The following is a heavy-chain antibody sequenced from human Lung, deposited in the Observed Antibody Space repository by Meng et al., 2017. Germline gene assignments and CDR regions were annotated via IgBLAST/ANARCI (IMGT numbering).Heavy chain of an antibody. D-gene: IGHD4-11*01. J-gene: IGHJ4*02. Sequence: QVPLPQVGAGLLKPSETLSLTCVVSGGSFSDYYWSWIRQPQGKGLEWIGEINHSGSTNYNPSLESRATISVDTSQNNLSLKLSSVTAADSAVYYCARGPTTMAHDFDYWGQGTLVTVSS. CDR1: GGSFSDYY. CDR2: INHSGST. CDR3: ARGPTTMAHDFDY. V-gene: IGHV4-34*01.